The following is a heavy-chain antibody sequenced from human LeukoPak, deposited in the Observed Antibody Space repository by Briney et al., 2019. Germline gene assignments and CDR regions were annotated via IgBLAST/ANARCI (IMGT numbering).Heavy chain of an antibody. Sequence: SVKVSCKASGGTFSSYAISWVRQAPGQGLEWMGGINPIFGTANYAQKFQGRVTITTDESTSTAYMERSSLRSEDTAVYYCARMFAGGYCSSTSCHTHDYWGQGTLVTVSS. V-gene: IGHV1-69*05. D-gene: IGHD2-2*01. CDR3: ARMFAGGYCSSTSCHTHDY. CDR2: INPIFGTA. J-gene: IGHJ4*02. CDR1: GGTFSSYA.